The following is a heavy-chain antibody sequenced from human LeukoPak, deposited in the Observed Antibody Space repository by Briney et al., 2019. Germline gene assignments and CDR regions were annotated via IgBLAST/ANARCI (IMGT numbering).Heavy chain of an antibody. CDR2: IGTNSTTI. V-gene: IGHV3-48*01. Sequence: GGSLRLSCAASGFTFSSYTMNWVRQPPGKGLEWVSSIGTNSTTIYYADSVKGRFTISRDNAKNSLYLQMNSLRADDTAVYYCARFAAGGSYYYYMDVWGKGTTVTVSS. CDR3: ARFAAGGSYYYYMDV. CDR1: GFTFSSYT. D-gene: IGHD6-25*01. J-gene: IGHJ6*03.